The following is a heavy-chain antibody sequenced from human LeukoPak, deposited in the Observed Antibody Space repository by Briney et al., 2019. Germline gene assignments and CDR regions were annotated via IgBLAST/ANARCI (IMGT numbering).Heavy chain of an antibody. V-gene: IGHV1-2*02. D-gene: IGHD3-3*01. CDR3: ARDSDFWSGYSFDY. J-gene: IGHJ4*02. Sequence: ASVKVSCKASGYTFTGYYMHWVRQAPGQGLEWMGWINPKSGGTNYAQKFQGRVTMTRDTSISTAYMELSRLRSDDTAVYYCARDSDFWSGYSFDYWGQGTLVTVSS. CDR2: INPKSGGT. CDR1: GYTFTGYY.